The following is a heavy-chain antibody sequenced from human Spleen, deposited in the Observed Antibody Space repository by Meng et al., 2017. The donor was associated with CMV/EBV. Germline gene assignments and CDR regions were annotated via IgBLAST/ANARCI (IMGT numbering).Heavy chain of an antibody. V-gene: IGHV4-61*01. CDR3: ARGSIVSPRFDS. CDR1: GYSISSGFY. J-gene: IGHJ4*02. CDR2: VYYTGNT. D-gene: IGHD5/OR15-5a*01. Sequence: SETLSLTCTVSGYSISSGFYWSWIRQPPGKALDWIGYVYYTGNTNYKPSLNSRVTISLDTSKNQFSLKLTSVTAADTAVYYCARGSIVSPRFDSWGQGSLVTVSS.